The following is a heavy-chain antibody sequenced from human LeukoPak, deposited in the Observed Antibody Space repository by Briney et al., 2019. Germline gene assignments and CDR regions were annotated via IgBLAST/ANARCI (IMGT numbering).Heavy chain of an antibody. Sequence: GASVKVSCKASGYTFTSYGISWVRQAPGQGLEWMGWISAYNGNTNYAQKLQGRVTMTTDTSTSTAYMELRSLRSDDTAVYYCARDGPSFWSGYYGYFQHWGQGTLVTVSS. D-gene: IGHD3-3*01. CDR3: ARDGPSFWSGYYGYFQH. V-gene: IGHV1-18*01. J-gene: IGHJ1*01. CDR2: ISAYNGNT. CDR1: GYTFTSYG.